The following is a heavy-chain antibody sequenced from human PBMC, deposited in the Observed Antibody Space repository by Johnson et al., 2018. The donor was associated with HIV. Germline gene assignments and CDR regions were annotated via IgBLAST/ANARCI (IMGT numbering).Heavy chain of an antibody. D-gene: IGHD3-3*01. CDR3: AKVRGDFWSGYYGGLNDAFDI. CDR2: IRYDGSNK. J-gene: IGHJ3*02. V-gene: IGHV3-30*02. CDR1: GFTFSSHG. Sequence: QVQLVESGGGVVQPGGSLRLSCAASGFTFSSHGMHWVRQAPGKGLEWVAFIRYDGSNKYYADFVKGRFTISSDNSKNTLYLQMNSLRAEDTAVYYCAKVRGDFWSGYYGGLNDAFDIWGQGTMVTVSS.